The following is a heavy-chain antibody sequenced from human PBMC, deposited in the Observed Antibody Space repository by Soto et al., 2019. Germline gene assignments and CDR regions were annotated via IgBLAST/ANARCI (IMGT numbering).Heavy chain of an antibody. CDR3: ARRKGPGHYGLDV. J-gene: IGHJ6*02. CDR1: GASITSTNW. V-gene: IGHV4-4*02. CDR2: IYHSGTT. Sequence: QVQLQESGPGLVKPSGTLSLTCGVSGASITSTNWWSWVRQPPGRGLDWIGEIYHSGTTHYNPSLKSRITILLDESKNQFSLNLSSVTAADTAVDYCARRKGPGHYGLDVWGQGTTVSVFS.